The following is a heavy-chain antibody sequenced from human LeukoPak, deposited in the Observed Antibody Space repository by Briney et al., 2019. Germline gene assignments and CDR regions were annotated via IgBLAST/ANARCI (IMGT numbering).Heavy chain of an antibody. CDR2: ISGSGGST. J-gene: IGHJ6*02. CDR1: GFTFSSYA. CDR3: ARDRVTIFGVVSNYGMDV. D-gene: IGHD3-3*01. V-gene: IGHV3-23*01. Sequence: RSGGSLRLSCAASGFTFSSYAMSWVRQAPGKGLEWVSAISGSGGSTYYADSVKGRFTISRDNSKNTLYLQMNSLRAEDTAVYYCARDRVTIFGVVSNYGMDVWGQGTTVTVSS.